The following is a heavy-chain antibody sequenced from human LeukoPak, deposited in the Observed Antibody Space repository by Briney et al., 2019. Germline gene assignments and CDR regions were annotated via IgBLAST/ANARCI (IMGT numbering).Heavy chain of an antibody. CDR1: GFTFSNYW. Sequence: QPGGSLRLSCAASGFTFSNYWMHWVRQAPGKGLVWVSRINPDGGRISYADSVQGRFTISRDNAKNTVYLQMNSLRAEDTAVYYCARAGRLQYGDYVAFDYWGQGTLVTVSS. J-gene: IGHJ4*02. CDR3: ARAGRLQYGDYVAFDY. D-gene: IGHD4-17*01. V-gene: IGHV3-74*01. CDR2: INPDGGRI.